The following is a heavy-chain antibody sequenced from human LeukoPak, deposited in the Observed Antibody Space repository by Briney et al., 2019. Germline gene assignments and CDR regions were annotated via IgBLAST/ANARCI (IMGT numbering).Heavy chain of an antibody. CDR1: GGTLRRHT. D-gene: IGHD6-19*01. Sequence: GASVKVSCKASGGTLRRHTITWMRQAPGQGLDWMGRIIPMMGIANYAQKFQGRVTITADTSTDTAYMDLISLRSEDTAVYYCASRSHKTIVGADTREVGDYWGQGTLVTVSS. J-gene: IGHJ4*02. CDR2: IIPMMGIA. V-gene: IGHV1-69*02. CDR3: ASRSHKTIVGADTREVGDY.